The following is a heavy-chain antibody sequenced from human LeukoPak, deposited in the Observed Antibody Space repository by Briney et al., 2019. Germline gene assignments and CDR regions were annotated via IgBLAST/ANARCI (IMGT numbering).Heavy chain of an antibody. D-gene: IGHD5-12*01. J-gene: IGHJ6*02. CDR3: ARSGLDSRYYFGMDV. CDR2: IYYSGST. CDR1: GVSISSYY. Sequence: SETLSLTCTVSGVSISSYYWSWLRQPPGGGLEGVGYIYYSGSTNYNPSLKRRVTISLDTSKSQFSLKLRSVTAADTAVYYCARSGLDSRYYFGMDVWGQGTTVTVSS. V-gene: IGHV4-59*01.